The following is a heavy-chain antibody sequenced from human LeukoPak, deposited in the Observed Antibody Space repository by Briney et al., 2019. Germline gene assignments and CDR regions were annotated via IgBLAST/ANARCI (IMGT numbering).Heavy chain of an antibody. CDR1: GFTFSDYH. CDR2: ISSTSTRM. J-gene: IGHJ4*02. CDR3: ARVWQDNSGVDY. Sequence: GGSLRLSCAASGFTFSDYHINWVRQAPGKGLEWLSYISSTSTRMFYADSVKGRFAISRDNAKSSLYLQMNRLRSEDTAVYYCARVWQDNSGVDYWGQGTLVTVSS. D-gene: IGHD2-21*01. V-gene: IGHV3-48*01.